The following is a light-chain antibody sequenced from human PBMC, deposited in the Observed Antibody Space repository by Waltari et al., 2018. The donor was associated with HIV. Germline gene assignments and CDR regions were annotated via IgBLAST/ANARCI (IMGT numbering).Light chain of an antibody. CDR2: EVS. CDR3: SSFAGAGV. Sequence: QSALTQPPSASGSPGQSVTISCTGTSSDVGGHNYVSWYQQHPGKAPKLIIYEVSNRPSGVPDRFSGSKSGSTASLTVAGLQAEDVADYYCSSFAGAGVFGGGTKLTVL. V-gene: IGLV2-8*01. J-gene: IGLJ2*01. CDR1: SSDVGGHNY.